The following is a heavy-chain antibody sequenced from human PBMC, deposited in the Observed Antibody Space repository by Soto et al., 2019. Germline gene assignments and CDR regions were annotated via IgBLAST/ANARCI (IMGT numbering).Heavy chain of an antibody. CDR1: GFTFSGLG. Sequence: QVQLVESGGGVVQPGRSLRLSCAASGFTFSGLGMHWVRQAPGKGLEWVAVIRYDGSNIYYAKAVKGRFTISRDNSKDTLYLQMNGLRADYTAVYYCARDGVGHSTFFGYFDYWGQGTLVTVSS. CDR3: ARDGVGHSTFFGYFDY. D-gene: IGHD1-26*01. J-gene: IGHJ4*02. CDR2: IRYDGSNI. V-gene: IGHV3-33*01.